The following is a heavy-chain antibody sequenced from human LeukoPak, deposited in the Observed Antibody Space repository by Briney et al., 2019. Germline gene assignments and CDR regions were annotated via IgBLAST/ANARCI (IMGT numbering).Heavy chain of an antibody. D-gene: IGHD4-17*01. J-gene: IGHJ4*02. CDR2: THPNSINT. Sequence: GASVKVSCKASGYTFTDYDLNWVRQATGQGLEWMGLTHPNSINTVYAQKFQGRITITRNTSMSTTYMELSSLRSDDTAVYYCVRGDYGDYFDYWGQGTQVTVSS. CDR1: GYTFTDYD. V-gene: IGHV1-8*03. CDR3: VRGDYGDYFDY.